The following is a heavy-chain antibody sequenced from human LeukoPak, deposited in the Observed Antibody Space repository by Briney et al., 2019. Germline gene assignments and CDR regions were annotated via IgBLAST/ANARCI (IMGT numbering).Heavy chain of an antibody. D-gene: IGHD3-3*01. CDR3: ARLSPPDFWSGYYTNYGMDV. V-gene: IGHV4-39*01. CDR1: GGSISSSSYY. CDR2: IYYSGGT. Sequence: SETLSLTCTVSGGSISSSSYYWGWIRQPPGKGLEWIGSIYYSGGTYYNPSLKSRVTISVDTSKNQFSLRLSSVTAADTAVYYCARLSPPDFWSGYYTNYGMDVWGQGTTVTVSS. J-gene: IGHJ6*02.